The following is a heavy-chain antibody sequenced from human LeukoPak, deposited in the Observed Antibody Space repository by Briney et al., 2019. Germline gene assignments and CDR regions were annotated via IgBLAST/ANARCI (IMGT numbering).Heavy chain of an antibody. D-gene: IGHD1-14*01. Sequence: SETLSLTYTVSDGSISSSNYYWAWIRQPPGKGLEWIANIFYTGNTYYNPSLKSRVTISIDTSKNQFSLRLNSVTATDTAVYYCARLNKPGWFDPWGQGTLVTVSS. CDR1: DGSISSSNYY. CDR3: ARLNKPGWFDP. V-gene: IGHV4-39*01. CDR2: IFYTGNT. J-gene: IGHJ5*02.